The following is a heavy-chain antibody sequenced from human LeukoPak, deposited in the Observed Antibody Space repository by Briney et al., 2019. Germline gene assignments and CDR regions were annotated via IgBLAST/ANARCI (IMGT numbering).Heavy chain of an antibody. CDR1: GGSISTYY. CDR3: ARLRPALGRGVDFGMDV. CDR2: ISYSGST. D-gene: IGHD1-26*01. V-gene: IGHV4-59*08. Sequence: SETLSLTCTVSGGSISTYYWTWIRQPPGKGLEWIGYISYSGSTNYNPSVKSRVTISVDTSKNEFSLRLSSVTAADTAVYYCARLRPALGRGVDFGMDVWGQGTTVSVSS. J-gene: IGHJ6*02.